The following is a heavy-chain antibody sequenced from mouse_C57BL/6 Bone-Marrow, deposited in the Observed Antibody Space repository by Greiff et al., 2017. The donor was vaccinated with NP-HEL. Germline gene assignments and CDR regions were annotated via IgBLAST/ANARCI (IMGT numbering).Heavy chain of an antibody. V-gene: IGHV1-72*01. CDR2: LDPNSGGT. CDR3: ARRDGNYVGGYYYAMDY. Sequence: QVQLQQPGAELVKPGASVKLSCKASGYTFTSYWMHWVKQRPGRGLEWIGRLDPNSGGTTYNEKFKSKATLTVDKPSSTAYMQRSSLTSEDSAVYYCARRDGNYVGGYYYAMDYWGQGTSVTVSS. J-gene: IGHJ4*01. D-gene: IGHD2-1*01. CDR1: GYTFTSYW.